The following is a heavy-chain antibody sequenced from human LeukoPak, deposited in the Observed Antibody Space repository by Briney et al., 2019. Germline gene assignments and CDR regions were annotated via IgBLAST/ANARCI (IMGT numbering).Heavy chain of an antibody. Sequence: SETLSLTCAVYGGSFSGYYWSWIRQPPGKGLEWIGEINHSGNTHYNPSPKSRVTISVDTSKNQFSLKLSSVTAADTAVYYCARGYSHQKNFDYWGQGTLVTVSS. V-gene: IGHV4-34*01. D-gene: IGHD4-11*01. CDR2: INHSGNT. CDR3: ARGYSHQKNFDY. CDR1: GGSFSGYY. J-gene: IGHJ4*02.